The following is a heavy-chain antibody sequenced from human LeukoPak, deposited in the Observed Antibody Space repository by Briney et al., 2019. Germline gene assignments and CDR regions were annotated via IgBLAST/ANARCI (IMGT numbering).Heavy chain of an antibody. V-gene: IGHV1-24*01. CDR3: ATVRFGEKWYYFDY. J-gene: IGHJ4*02. D-gene: IGHD3-10*01. CDR1: GYTLTELS. Sequence: ASVKVSCKVSGYTLTELSMHWVRQAPGKGLEWMGGFDPEGGETIYAQKFQGRVTMTEDTSTDTAYMELSSLRSEDTAVYYCATVRFGEKWYYFDYWGQGTLVTVSS. CDR2: FDPEGGET.